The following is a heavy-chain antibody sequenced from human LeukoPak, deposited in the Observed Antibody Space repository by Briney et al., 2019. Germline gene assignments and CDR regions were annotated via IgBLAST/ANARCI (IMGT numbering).Heavy chain of an antibody. CDR3: ARLRGHQLERRSNCFDP. CDR1: GGSISTYY. J-gene: IGHJ5*02. Sequence: SETLSLTGTGAGGSISTYYWSWIRQPPGKGREWIGYIYYSGSTNYSPAPTSRVTISVGTSKNKFSLTLSSVTDADTAVYYCARLRGHQLERRSNCFDPWGQGTLVTVSS. CDR2: IYYSGST. V-gene: IGHV4-59*08. D-gene: IGHD1-1*01.